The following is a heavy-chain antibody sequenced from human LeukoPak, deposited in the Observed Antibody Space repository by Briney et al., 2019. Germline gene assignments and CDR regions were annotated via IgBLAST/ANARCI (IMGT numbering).Heavy chain of an antibody. CDR1: GYTFTSYA. V-gene: IGHV1-3*02. CDR3: ASHPLGSSDAFDI. J-gene: IGHJ3*02. CDR2: SNAGNGNT. Sequence: ASVKVSCKASGYTFTSYAMHWVRQAPRQRLEWMGWSNAGNGNTKYSQEFQGRVTITRDTSTSTAYMELRSLRSDDTAVYYCASHPLGSSDAFDIWGQGTMVTVSS. D-gene: IGHD6-25*01.